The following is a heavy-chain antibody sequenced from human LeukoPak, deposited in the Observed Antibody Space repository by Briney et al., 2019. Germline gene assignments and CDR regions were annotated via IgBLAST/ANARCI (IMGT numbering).Heavy chain of an antibody. J-gene: IGHJ4*02. CDR3: AGDYYGSGTIIY. CDR1: GYSISSGYY. CDR2: IYHSGST. Sequence: PSETLSLTCTVSGYSISSGYYWGWIRQPPGQGLEWIGSIYHSGSTYYNPSLKSRVTISVDTSKNQFSLKLSSVTAADTAVYYCAGDYYGSGTIIYWGQGTLVTVSS. D-gene: IGHD3-10*01. V-gene: IGHV4-38-2*02.